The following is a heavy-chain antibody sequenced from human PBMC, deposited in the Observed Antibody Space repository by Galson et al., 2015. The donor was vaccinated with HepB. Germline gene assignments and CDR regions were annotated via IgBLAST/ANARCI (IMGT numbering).Heavy chain of an antibody. CDR1: GFTFSSYG. Sequence: SLRLSCAASGFTFSSYGMHWVRQAPGKGLEWVAFIRYDGSNKYYADSVKGRITISRDNSKNTLYLQMNSLRAVDTAVYYCAKGASYSDPVAGTGYFDYWGQGTLVTVSS. CDR3: AKGASYSDPVAGTGYFDY. CDR2: IRYDGSNK. V-gene: IGHV3-30*02. J-gene: IGHJ4*02. D-gene: IGHD6-19*01.